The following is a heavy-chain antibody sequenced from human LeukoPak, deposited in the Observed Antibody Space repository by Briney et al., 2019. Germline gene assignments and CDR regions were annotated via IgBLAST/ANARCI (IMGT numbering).Heavy chain of an antibody. Sequence: GGSLRLSCSASGFTFSSYAMHWVRQAPGKGLEYVSAISSNGGSTYYADSVKGRFTISRENAKNSLYLQMNSLRAEDTAVYYCARDSTPYDSSGYCYDYWGQGTLVTVSS. J-gene: IGHJ4*02. D-gene: IGHD3-22*01. V-gene: IGHV3-64*04. CDR3: ARDSTPYDSSGYCYDY. CDR1: GFTFSSYA. CDR2: ISSNGGST.